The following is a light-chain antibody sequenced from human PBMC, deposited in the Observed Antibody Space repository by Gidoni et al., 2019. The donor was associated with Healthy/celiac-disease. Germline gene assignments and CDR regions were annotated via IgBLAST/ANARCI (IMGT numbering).Light chain of an antibody. J-gene: IGKJ1*01. Sequence: DIQMTQSPSTLSASVGDRVTITCRASQSISSWVAWYQPKPGKAPKLLIYKAYSLESGVPSRFSGSGSGTEFTLTISSLQPDDFATYYCQQYNSYSPWTFGQGTKVEIK. CDR3: QQYNSYSPWT. CDR1: QSISSW. CDR2: KAY. V-gene: IGKV1-5*03.